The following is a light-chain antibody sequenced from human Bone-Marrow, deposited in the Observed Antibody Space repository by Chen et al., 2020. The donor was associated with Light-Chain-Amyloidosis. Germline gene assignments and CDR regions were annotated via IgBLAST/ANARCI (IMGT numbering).Light chain of an antibody. J-gene: IGKJ4*01. V-gene: IGKV2-28*01. CDR2: LAS. CDR3: MQALQTPT. Sequence: EIVMTQSPLSLPVTPGEPASISCRSSQSLLHRNGYNYLGWYLQKPGQSPQLLISLASNRASGVPDRFSGSGSGTDFTLKISRVEPEDVGVYYCMQALQTPTFGGGTKVEIK. CDR1: QSLLHRNGYNY.